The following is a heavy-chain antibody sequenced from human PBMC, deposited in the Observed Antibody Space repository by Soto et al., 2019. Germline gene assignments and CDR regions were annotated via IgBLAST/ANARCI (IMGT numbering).Heavy chain of an antibody. J-gene: IGHJ4*02. CDR1: GFTFSSYA. V-gene: IGHV3-30-3*01. CDR2: ISYDGSNK. CDR3: ARGLGSLPRIDLIGFDY. D-gene: IGHD1-26*01. Sequence: QVQLVESGGGVVQPGRALRLSCAASGFTFSSYAMHWVRQAPGKGLEWVAVISYDGSNKYYADSVKGRFTISRDNSKNTLYVQMNCLRAEDTAVYYCARGLGSLPRIDLIGFDYWGQGTLVTVSS.